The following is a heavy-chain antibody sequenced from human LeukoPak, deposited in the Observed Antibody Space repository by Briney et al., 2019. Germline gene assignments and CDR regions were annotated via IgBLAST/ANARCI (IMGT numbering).Heavy chain of an antibody. CDR1: GGSISSYY. V-gene: IGHV4-4*07. Sequence: SETLSLTCTVSGGSISSYYWSWIRQPAGKGLEWIGRIYTSGSTDYNPSLKSRVTMSVDTSKNQFSLKLSSVTAADTAVYYCARATMVRGVISLDYWGQGTLVTVSS. J-gene: IGHJ4*02. D-gene: IGHD3-10*01. CDR2: IYTSGST. CDR3: ARATMVRGVISLDY.